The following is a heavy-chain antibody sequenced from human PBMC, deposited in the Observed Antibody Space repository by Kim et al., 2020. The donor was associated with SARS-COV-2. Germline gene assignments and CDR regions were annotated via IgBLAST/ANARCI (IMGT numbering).Heavy chain of an antibody. D-gene: IGHD1-26*01. J-gene: IGHJ4*02. Sequence: NNDQKLQGRVTMTKDTSTSTAYMELRSLRSDDTAVYYCARTGATKTFGYWGQGTLVTVSS. CDR3: ARTGATKTFGY. V-gene: IGHV1-18*01.